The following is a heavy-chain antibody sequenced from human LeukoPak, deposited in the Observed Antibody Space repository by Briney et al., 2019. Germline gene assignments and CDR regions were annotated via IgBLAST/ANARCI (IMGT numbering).Heavy chain of an antibody. Sequence: PGGSLRLSCAAPGFTFSSYGMTWVRQAPGKGLEWVSYISSSSSTIYYADSVKGRFAISRDNSKNTLYLQMNSLRAEDTAVYYCAKDYTRYSSGWFEYFQHWGQGTLVTVSS. CDR2: ISSSSSTI. V-gene: IGHV3-48*01. CDR3: AKDYTRYSSGWFEYFQH. CDR1: GFTFSSYG. D-gene: IGHD6-19*01. J-gene: IGHJ1*01.